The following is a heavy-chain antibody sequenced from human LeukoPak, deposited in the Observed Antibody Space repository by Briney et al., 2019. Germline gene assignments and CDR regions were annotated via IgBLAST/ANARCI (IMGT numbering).Heavy chain of an antibody. CDR2: ISYDGSNK. V-gene: IGHV3-30*18. J-gene: IGHJ4*02. Sequence: GGSLRLSCAASGFTFSSYGMHWVRQAPGKGLEWVAVISYDGSNKYSADSVKGRFTISRDNSKNTLYLQMNSLRAEDTAVYYCAKEDFDDYYFDYWGQGTLVTVSS. CDR1: GFTFSSYG. D-gene: IGHD3-9*01. CDR3: AKEDFDDYYFDY.